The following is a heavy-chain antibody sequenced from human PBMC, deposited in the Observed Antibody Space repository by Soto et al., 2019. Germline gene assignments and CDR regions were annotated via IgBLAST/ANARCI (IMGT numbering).Heavy chain of an antibody. Sequence: GGSLRLSCAASGFTFSSYGMHWVRQAPGKGLEWVAVISYDGSNKYYADSVKGRFTISRDNSKNTLYLQMNSLRAEDTAVYYCAKDSIGYYYYGMDVWGQGTTVTVS. V-gene: IGHV3-30*18. CDR3: AKDSIGYYYYGMDV. CDR2: ISYDGSNK. CDR1: GFTFSSYG. J-gene: IGHJ6*02.